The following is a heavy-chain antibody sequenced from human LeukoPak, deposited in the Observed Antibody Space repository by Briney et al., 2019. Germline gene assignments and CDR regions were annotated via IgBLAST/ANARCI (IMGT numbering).Heavy chain of an antibody. CDR3: ARGRARYSGSGSYLSPLDY. CDR2: INHSGST. CDR1: GGSFSGYY. J-gene: IGHJ4*02. Sequence: MPSETLSLTCAVYGGSFSGYYWSWIRQPPGKGLEWIGEINHSGSTNYNPSLKSRVTISVDTSKNQFSLKLSSVTAADTAVYYCARGRARYSGSGSYLSPLDYWGQGTLVTVS. D-gene: IGHD3-10*01. V-gene: IGHV4-34*01.